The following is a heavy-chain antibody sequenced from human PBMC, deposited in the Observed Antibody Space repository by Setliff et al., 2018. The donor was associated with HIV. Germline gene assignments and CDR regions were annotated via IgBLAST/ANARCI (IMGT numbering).Heavy chain of an antibody. V-gene: IGHV4-39*01. CDR2: VYQSGST. D-gene: IGHD2-2*01. J-gene: IGHJ6*03. CDR3: ARHSDPPGTSWISYYYYMDL. CDR1: GASLSNSNSY. Sequence: PSETLSLTCTVYGASLSNSNSYWGWIRQPPGKRLGWLGSVYQSGSTSYNPSLSSRLTISVDTSKNQVSLRLSSVTAADTCVYYCARHSDPPGTSWISYYYYMDLWGGGTTVTVSS.